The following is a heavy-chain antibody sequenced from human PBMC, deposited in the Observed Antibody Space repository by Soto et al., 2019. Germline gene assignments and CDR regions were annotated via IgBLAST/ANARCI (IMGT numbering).Heavy chain of an antibody. D-gene: IGHD6-13*01. Sequence: ASVKVSCKASGYTFTSYYMHWVRQAPGQGLEWMGIINPSGGSTSYAQKFQGRVTITRDTSASTAYMELSSLRSEDTAVYYCARVQAAAAGDVIRVFDYWGQGTLVTVSS. CDR2: INPSGGST. CDR3: ARVQAAAAGDVIRVFDY. J-gene: IGHJ4*02. CDR1: GYTFTSYY. V-gene: IGHV1-46*01.